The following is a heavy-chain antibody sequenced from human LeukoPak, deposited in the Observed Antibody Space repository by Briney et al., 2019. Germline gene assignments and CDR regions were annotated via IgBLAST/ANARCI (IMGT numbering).Heavy chain of an antibody. D-gene: IGHD3-10*01. CDR2: ISAYNGNT. CDR3: ARDLGMVRGVFQY. CDR1: GYAFTIYG. Sequence: GASVTVSFKASGYAFTIYGISWGGQAPGEGLEWMGWISAYNGNTNYAQKLQGRVTMTTDTSTSTAYMELRSLRSDDTAVYYCARDLGMVRGVFQYWGQGTLVTVSS. V-gene: IGHV1-18*01. J-gene: IGHJ1*01.